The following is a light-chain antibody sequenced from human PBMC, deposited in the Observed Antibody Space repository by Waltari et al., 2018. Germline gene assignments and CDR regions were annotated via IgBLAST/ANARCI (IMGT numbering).Light chain of an antibody. Sequence: QEGGQAAAWVIYDDRERPSGMPERFCGSNSGNTATLSISRVEDADEADYYCQVWDRSTDQSAGVFGGGTKLTGL. J-gene: IGLJ2*01. CDR3: QVWDRSTDQSAGV. CDR2: DDR. V-gene: IGLV3-21*02.